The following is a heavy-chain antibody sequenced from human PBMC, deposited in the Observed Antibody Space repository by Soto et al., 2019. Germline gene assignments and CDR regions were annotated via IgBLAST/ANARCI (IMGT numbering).Heavy chain of an antibody. CDR1: GGSISSYY. CDR3: ARKPYSSSWSDY. V-gene: IGHV4-59*12. CDR2: IYYSGST. J-gene: IGHJ4*02. D-gene: IGHD6-13*01. Sequence: SETLSLTCTVSGGSISSYYWSWIRQPPGKGLEWIGYIYYSGSTNYNPSLKSRVTISVDTSKNQFSLKLSSVTAEDTAVYYCARKPYSSSWSDYWGQGTLVTVSS.